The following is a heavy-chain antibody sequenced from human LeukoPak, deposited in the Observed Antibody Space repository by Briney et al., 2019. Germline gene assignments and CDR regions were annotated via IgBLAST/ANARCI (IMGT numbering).Heavy chain of an antibody. CDR2: IKQDGSEK. CDR3: AREKERPDFDY. D-gene: IGHD1-1*01. J-gene: IGHJ4*02. V-gene: IGHV3-7*03. CDR1: GFTFSSYW. Sequence: GGSLRLSCAASGFTFSSYWMSWVRQAPGKGLEWLANIKQDGSEKYYVDSVKGRFTISRDNAKNSLYLQMNSLRDEDTAVYYCAREKERPDFDYWGQGTLVTVSS.